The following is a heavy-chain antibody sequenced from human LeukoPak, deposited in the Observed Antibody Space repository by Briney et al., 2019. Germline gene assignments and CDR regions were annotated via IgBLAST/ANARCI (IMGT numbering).Heavy chain of an antibody. J-gene: IGHJ4*02. D-gene: IGHD4-17*01. CDR2: ISYDGSNK. V-gene: IGHV3-30*04. Sequence: GGSLRLSCAASGFTFSSYAMHWVRQAPGKGLEWVAVISYDGSNKYYADSVKGRFTISRDNSKNTLYLQMNSLRAEDTAVYYCAKALLYGEKSNFDYWGQGTLVTVSS. CDR3: AKALLYGEKSNFDY. CDR1: GFTFSSYA.